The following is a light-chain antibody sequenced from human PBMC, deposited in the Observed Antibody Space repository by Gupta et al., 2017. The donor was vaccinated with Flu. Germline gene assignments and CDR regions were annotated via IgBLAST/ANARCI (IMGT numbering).Light chain of an antibody. CDR1: KRLVHNDGNTY. J-gene: IGKJ3*01. Sequence: NLGQPASSSCRSSKRLVHNDGNTYGKGWQQRPGQSTRRLIEKVSNRDSGVPDRVSGSGSGTACTLKISRVEAEDVVVYYCMKSTLRPPFTFGSGTKVDIK. V-gene: IGKV2-30*02. CDR2: KVS. CDR3: MKSTLRPPFT.